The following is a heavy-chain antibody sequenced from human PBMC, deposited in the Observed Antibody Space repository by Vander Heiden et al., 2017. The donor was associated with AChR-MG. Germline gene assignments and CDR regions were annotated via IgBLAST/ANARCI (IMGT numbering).Heavy chain of an antibody. CDR1: GFTFSRYG. CDR2: ISFDGNKK. J-gene: IGHJ6*02. Sequence: QVQLVESGGGVVQPGRSLRLSCAASGFTFSRYGMHWVRQAPGKGLEWVAVISFDGNKKYYADSVKGRFTISRDNSKNTLYLQMNSLRAEDTAMYHCAKDRRGQGYSLREGYGMDVWGQGTTVTVSS. CDR3: AKDRRGQGYSLREGYGMDV. D-gene: IGHD4-4*01. V-gene: IGHV3-30*18.